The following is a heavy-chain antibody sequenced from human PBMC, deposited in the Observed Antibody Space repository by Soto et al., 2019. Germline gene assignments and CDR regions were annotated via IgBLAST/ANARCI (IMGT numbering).Heavy chain of an antibody. CDR2: ISAYNGNT. Sequence: GPSVKVSCKASGYTFTSYGISWVRQAPGQGLEWMGWISAYNGNTNYAQKLQGRVTMTTDTSTSTAYMELRSLRSDDTAVFYCARERDGSSWSSAEYLQYWGQGTMVTVSS. V-gene: IGHV1-18*01. CDR1: GYTFTSYG. J-gene: IGHJ1*01. D-gene: IGHD6-13*01. CDR3: ARERDGSSWSSAEYLQY.